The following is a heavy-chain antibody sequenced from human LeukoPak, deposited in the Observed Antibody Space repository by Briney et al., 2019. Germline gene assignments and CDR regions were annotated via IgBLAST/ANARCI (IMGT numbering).Heavy chain of an antibody. V-gene: IGHV3-48*03. CDR2: ISASDNTK. CDR3: ARINLIFDY. Sequence: GGSLRLSCVASRFSFSNYGMKWVRQAPRKGREWVSYISASDNTKFYADSVKGRFTISRDNAKNSLYLQMNSLRAEDTAVYYCARINLIFDYWGQGTLVTVSS. CDR1: RFSFSNYG. J-gene: IGHJ4*02. D-gene: IGHD3-16*01.